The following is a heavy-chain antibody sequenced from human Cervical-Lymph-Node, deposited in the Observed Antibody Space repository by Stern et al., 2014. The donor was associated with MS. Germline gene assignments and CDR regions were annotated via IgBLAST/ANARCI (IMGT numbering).Heavy chain of an antibody. CDR3: ARDPEYTTSH. J-gene: IGHJ4*02. CDR2: INGDGSST. Sequence: EVQLVESGGGLFQPGGSLRLSCAASGFTFSSHWMHWVRQAPGQGLGWVSRINGDGSSTGYADFVKGRFTISRDNAKNTLYLQMNSLRAEDTAVYYCARDPEYTTSHWGQGALVTVSS. V-gene: IGHV3-74*01. CDR1: GFTFSSHW. D-gene: IGHD6-6*01.